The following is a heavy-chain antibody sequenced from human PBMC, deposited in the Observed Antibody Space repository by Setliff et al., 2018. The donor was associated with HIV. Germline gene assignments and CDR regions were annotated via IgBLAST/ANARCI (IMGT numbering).Heavy chain of an antibody. Sequence: SETLSLTCTVSGGSISSTNYYWGWIRQTPGKGLEWIGSIYYSGTTYYNPSLKGRVTMSVDTSTSRLSLKVHSVTAADTAMYYCARGSHGTSWTDYWGQGTLVTVSS. CDR3: ARGSHGTSWTDY. CDR2: IYYSGTT. J-gene: IGHJ4*02. CDR1: GGSISSTNYY. V-gene: IGHV4-39*07. D-gene: IGHD6-13*01.